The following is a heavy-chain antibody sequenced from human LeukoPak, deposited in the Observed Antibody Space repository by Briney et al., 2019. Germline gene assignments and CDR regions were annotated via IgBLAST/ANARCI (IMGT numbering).Heavy chain of an antibody. D-gene: IGHD2-2*01. V-gene: IGHV4-39*07. CDR1: GGSISSSSYY. CDR3: ARRRLYQLLSIDY. Sequence: SETLSLTCTVSGGSISSSSYYWGWIRQPPGKGLEWIGSIYYSGSTYYNPSLKSRVTISVDTSKNQFSLKLSSVTAADTAVYYCARRRLYQLLSIDYWGQGTLVTVSS. J-gene: IGHJ4*02. CDR2: IYYSGST.